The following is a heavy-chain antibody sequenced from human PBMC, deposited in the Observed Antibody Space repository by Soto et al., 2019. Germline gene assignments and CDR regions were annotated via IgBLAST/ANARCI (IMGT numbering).Heavy chain of an antibody. J-gene: IGHJ6*01. Sequence: ASVKVSCKASGYTFTSYGISWVRQAPGQGLEWMGWISAYNGNTNYAQKLQGRVTMTTDTSTSTAYMELRSLRSDDTAVYYCARLYSKYPHHCYVMDVSRQGTTDIVSS. V-gene: IGHV1-18*01. CDR3: ARLYSKYPHHCYVMDV. D-gene: IGHD4-4*01. CDR1: GYTFTSYG. CDR2: ISAYNGNT.